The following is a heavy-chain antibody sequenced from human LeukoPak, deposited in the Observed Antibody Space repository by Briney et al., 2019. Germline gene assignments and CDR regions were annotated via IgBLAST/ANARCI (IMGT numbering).Heavy chain of an antibody. V-gene: IGHV3-30-3*01. CDR3: ATTQSSLYYYYYYMDV. CDR1: GFTFSRYA. J-gene: IGHJ6*03. Sequence: PGASLRLSCAASGFTFSRYAMHWVRQPPGKGLEWVAVVSYDGSNKYYADSVKGRFTISRDNSKNTLYLQMNSLRAEDTALYYCATTQSSLYYYYYYMDVWGKGTTVTVSS. CDR2: VSYDGSNK. D-gene: IGHD2/OR15-2a*01.